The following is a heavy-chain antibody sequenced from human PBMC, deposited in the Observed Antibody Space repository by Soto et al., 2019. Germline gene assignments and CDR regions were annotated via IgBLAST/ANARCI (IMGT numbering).Heavy chain of an antibody. J-gene: IGHJ3*02. D-gene: IGHD5-18*01. CDR3: VKDGTVDGYVGAFDI. V-gene: IGHV3-43*01. Sequence: GGSLRLSCAASGFTFDDHTPHWVRQAPGKGLEWVSLISWDGGSAYYADSVKGRFTISRDNIKDSLYLQMNSLRTDDTALYYCVKDGTVDGYVGAFDIWGQGTMVTVSS. CDR2: ISWDGGSA. CDR1: GFTFDDHT.